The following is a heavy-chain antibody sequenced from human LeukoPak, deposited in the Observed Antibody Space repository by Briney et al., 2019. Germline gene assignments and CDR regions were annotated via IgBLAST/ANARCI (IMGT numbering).Heavy chain of an antibody. CDR1: GYTFTSYD. CDR3: ARVRRGYCSSTSCSSYNWFDP. CDR2: MNPNSGNT. D-gene: IGHD2-2*01. V-gene: IGHV1-8*01. J-gene: IGHJ5*02. Sequence: ASVKVSCKASGYTFTSYDINWVRQATGQGLEWMGWMNPNSGNTGYAQKFQGRVTMTRNTSISTAYMELSSLRSEDTAVYYSARVRRGYCSSTSCSSYNWFDPWGQGTLVTVSS.